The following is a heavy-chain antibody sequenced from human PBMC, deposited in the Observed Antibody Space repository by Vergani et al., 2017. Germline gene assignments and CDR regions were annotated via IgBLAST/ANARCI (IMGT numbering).Heavy chain of an antibody. CDR2: INHSGST. V-gene: IGHV4-34*01. Sequence: QVQLQQWGAGLLKPSETLSLTCAVYGGSFSGYYWSWIRQPPGQGLEWIGEINHSGSTNYNPSLKSRVNISVDTSKNQFSLKLSSVTAADTAVYYCATDYSGYDYFDYWGQGTLVTVSS. J-gene: IGHJ4*02. CDR1: GGSFSGYY. CDR3: ATDYSGYDYFDY. D-gene: IGHD5-12*01.